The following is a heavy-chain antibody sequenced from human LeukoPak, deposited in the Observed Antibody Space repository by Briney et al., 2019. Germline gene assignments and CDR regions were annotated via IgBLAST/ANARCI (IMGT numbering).Heavy chain of an antibody. Sequence: GESLKISCKGSGYSFTSYWIGWVRQMPGKGLEWMGIIYPGDSDTRYSPSFQGQVTISADKSISTAYLQWSSLKASDTAMYYCARTLRPPKGYQLLMGHAFDIWGQGTMVTVSS. V-gene: IGHV5-51*01. CDR3: ARTLRPPKGYQLLMGHAFDI. J-gene: IGHJ3*02. CDR1: GYSFTSYW. CDR2: IYPGDSDT. D-gene: IGHD2-2*01.